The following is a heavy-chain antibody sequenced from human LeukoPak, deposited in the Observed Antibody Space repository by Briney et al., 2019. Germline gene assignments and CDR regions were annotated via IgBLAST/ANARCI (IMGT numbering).Heavy chain of an antibody. CDR2: ISYDGSDK. Sequence: PGGSLRLSCAASGFTFSGYAMHWVRQAPGKGLEWVALISYDGSDKYYADSVKGRFTISRDNSKNTLSLQMSSLRPEDTAVYYCARLPYPGYSSIPLWGQGTMVTVSS. D-gene: IGHD6-19*01. V-gene: IGHV3-30*04. CDR1: GFTFSGYA. CDR3: ARLPYPGYSSIPL. J-gene: IGHJ3*01.